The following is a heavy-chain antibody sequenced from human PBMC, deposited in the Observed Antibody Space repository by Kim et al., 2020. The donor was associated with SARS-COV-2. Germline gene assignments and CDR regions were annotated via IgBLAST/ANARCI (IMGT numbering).Heavy chain of an antibody. CDR1: GGSISSSNW. CDR2: IYHSGST. J-gene: IGHJ4*02. D-gene: IGHD6-6*01. V-gene: IGHV4-4*02. Sequence: SETLSLTCAVSGGSISSSNWWSWVRQPPGKGLEWIGEIYHSGSTNYNPSLKSRVTISVDKSKNQFSLKLSSVTAADTAVYYCARAARPFRYYFDYWGQGTLVTVSS. CDR3: ARAARPFRYYFDY.